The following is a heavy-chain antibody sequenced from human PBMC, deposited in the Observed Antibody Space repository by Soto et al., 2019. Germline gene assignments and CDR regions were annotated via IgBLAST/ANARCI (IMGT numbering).Heavy chain of an antibody. CDR2: ISYDGSNK. J-gene: IGHJ6*02. D-gene: IGHD6-13*01. CDR3: ARGYSSSWYELAMASGMDV. Sequence: QVQLVESGGGVVQPGRSLRLSCAASGFTFSSYAMHWVRQAPGKGLEWVAVISYDGSNKYYADSVKGRFTISRDNSKNTLYLQMNSLRAEDTAVYYCARGYSSSWYELAMASGMDVWGQGTTVTVSS. V-gene: IGHV3-30-3*01. CDR1: GFTFSSYA.